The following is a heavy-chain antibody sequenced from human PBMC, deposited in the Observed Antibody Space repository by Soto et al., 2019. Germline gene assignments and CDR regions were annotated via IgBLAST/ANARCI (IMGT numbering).Heavy chain of an antibody. CDR3: ARADSGDTKIYSFAP. J-gene: IGHJ5*02. D-gene: IGHD4-17*01. V-gene: IGHV1-18*01. CDR1: GYTFTEYG. Sequence: ASVKVSCKTSGYTFTEYGISWFRQAPGQGLEWMGWISPYNGKTNYIQEFQDRVTITTDTSSTTVYMDLRTLKSDDTAIYFCARADSGDTKIYSFAPWGQGTLVTSPQ. CDR2: ISPYNGKT.